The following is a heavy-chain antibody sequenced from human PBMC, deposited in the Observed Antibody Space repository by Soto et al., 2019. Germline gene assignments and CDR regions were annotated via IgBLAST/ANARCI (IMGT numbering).Heavy chain of an antibody. J-gene: IGHJ4*02. CDR1: GGSISSSSYY. V-gene: IGHV4-39*01. Sequence: ETLSLTCTVSGGSISSSSYYWGWIRQPPGEGLEWIGSIYYSGSTYYNPSLKSRVTISVDTSKNQFSLKLSSVTAADTAVYYCARISRSYVGATRFDYWGQGTLVTVSS. CDR2: IYYSGST. D-gene: IGHD1-26*01. CDR3: ARISRSYVGATRFDY.